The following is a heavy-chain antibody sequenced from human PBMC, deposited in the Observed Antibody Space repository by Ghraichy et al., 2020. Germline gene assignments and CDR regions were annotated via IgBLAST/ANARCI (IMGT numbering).Heavy chain of an antibody. CDR3: ARDASIATYYYYGMDV. V-gene: IGHV3-7*01. J-gene: IGHJ6*02. CDR2: IKQDGSEK. CDR1: GFTFSSYW. D-gene: IGHD3-16*02. Sequence: GGSLRLSCAASGFTFSSYWMSWVRQAPGKGLEWVANIKQDGSEKYYVDSVKGRFTISRDNAKNSLYLQMNSLRAEDTAVYYCARDASIATYYYYGMDVWGQGTTVTVSS.